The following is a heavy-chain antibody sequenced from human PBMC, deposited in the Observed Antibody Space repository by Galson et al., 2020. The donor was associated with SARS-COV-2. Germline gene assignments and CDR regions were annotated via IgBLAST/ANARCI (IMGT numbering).Heavy chain of an antibody. D-gene: IGHD3-10*01. J-gene: IGHJ4*02. CDR2: ISYDGSHK. CDR1: GFTISSYG. Sequence: SLRLSCPASGFTISSYGMHWVRQAPSKGLEWVAAISYDGSHKYYADSVTGRFTISRDNSKNTLYLQMNSLRAEYTAVYYCAKDFYYYGSGGAYDFDYWGQGTLVTVSS. CDR3: AKDFYYYGSGGAYDFDY. V-gene: IGHV3-30*18.